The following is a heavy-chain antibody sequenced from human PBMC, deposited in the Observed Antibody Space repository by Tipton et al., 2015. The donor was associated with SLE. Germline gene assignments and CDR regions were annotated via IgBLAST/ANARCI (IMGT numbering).Heavy chain of an antibody. CDR1: GFTFDDYA. CDR2: INWNSGNI. Sequence: SLRLSCAASGFTFDDYAMHWVRQAPGKGLEWVSGINWNSGNIGYADSVRGRFTISRDTSKNTLYLQMNSLRAEDTAVYYCARSRTSRYYYGMDVWGQGTTVTVSS. D-gene: IGHD1-1*01. V-gene: IGHV3-9*01. CDR3: ARSRTSRYYYGMDV. J-gene: IGHJ6*02.